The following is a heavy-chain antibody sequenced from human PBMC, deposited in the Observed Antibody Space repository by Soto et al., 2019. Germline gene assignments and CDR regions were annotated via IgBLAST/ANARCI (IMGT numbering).Heavy chain of an antibody. CDR3: ARWPDGYYYYGMDV. CDR1: GYTFTRYY. V-gene: IGHV1-8*01. Sequence: QVQLVQSGAEVKKPGASVKVSCKASGYTFTRYYINWVLQATGQGLEWMGWMNPNSGNTGYAKKFQGRVTMTRNTSISTAYMELSSLRSEDTAVYYCARWPDGYYYYGMDVWGQGTTVTVSS. J-gene: IGHJ6*02. CDR2: MNPNSGNT.